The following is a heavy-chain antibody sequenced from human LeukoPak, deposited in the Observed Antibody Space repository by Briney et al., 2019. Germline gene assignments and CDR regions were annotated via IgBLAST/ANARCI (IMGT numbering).Heavy chain of an antibody. CDR2: IIPLLGIV. V-gene: IGHV1-69*02. CDR3: ASGQQYCTTSTCSLNWFDP. D-gene: IGHD2-2*01. J-gene: IGHJ5*02. CDR1: GYTFTRYY. Sequence: SVKVSCKASGYTFTRYYMHWVRRAPGQGLEWMGRIIPLLGIVDYAQRFQGRVTITADKSTSTSYMELSSLRSDDTAVYYCASGQQYCTTSTCSLNWFDPWGQGTLVTVSS.